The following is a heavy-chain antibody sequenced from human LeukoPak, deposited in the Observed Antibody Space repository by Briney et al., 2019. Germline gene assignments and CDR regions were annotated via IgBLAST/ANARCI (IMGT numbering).Heavy chain of an antibody. CDR3: ARDRGILVVPAATYYFDP. D-gene: IGHD2-2*01. Sequence: GGSLRLSCVASGFTFYRYTMNWVRQAPGKGLEWVSSISTSSTYIYYADSVRGRFTISRDNAKNSLYLQMSSLRVEDSAVYFCARDRGILVVPAATYYFDPWGQGTPVTVSS. CDR1: GFTFYRYT. J-gene: IGHJ5*02. V-gene: IGHV3-21*01. CDR2: ISTSSTYI.